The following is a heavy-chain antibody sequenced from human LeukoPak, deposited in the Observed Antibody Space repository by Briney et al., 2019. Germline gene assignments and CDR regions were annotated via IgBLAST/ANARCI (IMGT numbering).Heavy chain of an antibody. Sequence: PGGSLRLSCAASGFTVSNNYMSWVGQAPGQGLEGGSVIYSGGSTYYADSVKGRFTISRDNSKNTLYLQMNNLRAEDTAVYYCASLGYSYGNHHFDYWGQGTLVTVSS. D-gene: IGHD5-18*01. CDR3: ASLGYSYGNHHFDY. CDR2: IYSGGST. V-gene: IGHV3-66*01. J-gene: IGHJ4*02. CDR1: GFTVSNNY.